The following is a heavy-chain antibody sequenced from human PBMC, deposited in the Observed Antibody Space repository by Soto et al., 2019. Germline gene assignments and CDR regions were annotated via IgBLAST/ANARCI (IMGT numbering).Heavy chain of an antibody. V-gene: IGHV4-31*01. D-gene: IGHD3-10*01. CDR2: VYHSGTT. J-gene: IGHJ5*02. Sequence: QVQLQESGPGLVKPSQTLSLTCTVSGGSISGGYYYWGWLRQHPGKGLEWIGYVYHSGTTHHNPSHKSQVDISVVTSKNQFTLKLSSVTAADTAVYYWAREDSGSCYAGTNWFDPWGQGTLVSVSS. CDR1: GGSISGGYYY. CDR3: AREDSGSCYAGTNWFDP.